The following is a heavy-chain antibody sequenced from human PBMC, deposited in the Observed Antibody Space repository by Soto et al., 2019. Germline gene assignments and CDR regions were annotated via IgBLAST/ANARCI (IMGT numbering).Heavy chain of an antibody. CDR3: AGMPYTSGLRFDP. Sequence: PSETLSLTCNMSGDSYSISTYSWSWIRQPPGKALQWIGFIYQSGVTSYNPSLASRVFISLDRSNNQCSLKLKSVTAADTAVYFCAGMPYTSGLRFDPWGPGTLVTVSS. D-gene: IGHD6-19*01. J-gene: IGHJ5*02. CDR1: GDSYSISTYS. CDR2: IYQSGVT. V-gene: IGHV4-30-2*01.